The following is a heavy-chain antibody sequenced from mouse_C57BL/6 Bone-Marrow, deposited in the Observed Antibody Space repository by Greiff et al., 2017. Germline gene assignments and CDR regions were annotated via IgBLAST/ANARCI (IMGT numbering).Heavy chain of an antibody. CDR2: IHPDGGCT. V-gene: IGHV1-64*01. CDR1: GYTFTSYW. CDR3: ANRPFAY. D-gene: IGHD2-14*01. Sequence: QVQLQQPGAELVKPGASVKLSCTASGYTFTSYWMPWVQQRPGQGLEWIGMIHPDGGCTNYTEKFKSKATLTVDKSSSTAYMQLSSLTSEDSAGYYCANRPFAYWGQGTLVTVSA. J-gene: IGHJ3*01.